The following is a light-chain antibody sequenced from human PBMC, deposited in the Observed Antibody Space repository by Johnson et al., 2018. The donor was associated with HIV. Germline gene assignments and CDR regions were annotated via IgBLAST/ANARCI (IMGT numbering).Light chain of an antibody. CDR1: SSNIGNNY. J-gene: IGLJ1*01. V-gene: IGLV1-51*01. Sequence: QSVLTQPPSVSAAPGQKVTISCSGSSSNIGNNYVSWYQQLPGTAPKLLIYENNKRPSGIPDRFSGSKSGTSATLDITGLQSGDEADYYCGTWDSSLSANVFGNGTKVTVL. CDR2: ENN. CDR3: GTWDSSLSANV.